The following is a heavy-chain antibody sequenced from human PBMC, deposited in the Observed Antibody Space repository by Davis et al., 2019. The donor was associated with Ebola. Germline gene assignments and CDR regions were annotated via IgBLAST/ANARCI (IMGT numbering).Heavy chain of an antibody. CDR2: IRRGGDVT. CDR3: VREAGGGSYADV. V-gene: IGHV3-48*02. J-gene: IGHJ6*04. Sequence: GESLKISCAASGFTFNTHSMNWVRQAPGKGLEWILYIRRGGDVTYYADSVKGRFTVSRDNAKNSLYLQMFSLRDEDTAVYYCVREAGGGSYADVWGKGTTVTVSS. D-gene: IGHD1-26*01. CDR1: GFTFNTHS.